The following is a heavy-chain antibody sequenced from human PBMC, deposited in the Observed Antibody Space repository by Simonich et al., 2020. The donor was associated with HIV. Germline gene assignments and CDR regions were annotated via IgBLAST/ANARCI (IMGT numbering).Heavy chain of an antibody. CDR2: NNHSGST. CDR3: ARRHPTTVTTPYFDY. Sequence: QVQLQQWGAGLLKPSETLSLTCAVYGGSFSGYYWSWIRQPPGKGLEWIGENNHSGSTNYNPSLKSRVTISVDTSKNQCSLKLSSVTAADTAVYYCARRHPTTVTTPYFDYWGQGTLVTVSS. J-gene: IGHJ4*02. D-gene: IGHD4-17*01. CDR1: GGSFSGYY. V-gene: IGHV4-34*01.